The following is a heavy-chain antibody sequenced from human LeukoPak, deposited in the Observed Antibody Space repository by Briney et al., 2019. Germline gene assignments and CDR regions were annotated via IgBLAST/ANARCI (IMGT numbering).Heavy chain of an antibody. V-gene: IGHV3-7*01. CDR1: GFTFSSYW. J-gene: IGHJ4*02. CDR2: IKEDGSEK. CDR3: AKADY. Sequence: GGSLRLSCEASGFTFSSYWMSWVRQAPGKGLEWVANIKEDGSEKYYVDSVKGRFTISRDNGKNSVYLQMNSLRAEDTAVYYCAKADYWGQGTLVTVSS.